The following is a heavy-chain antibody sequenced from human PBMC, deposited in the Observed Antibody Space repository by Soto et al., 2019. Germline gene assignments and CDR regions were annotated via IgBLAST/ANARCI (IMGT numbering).Heavy chain of an antibody. CDR3: ARGSYYDFWSGYSHGKNYYYYGMDV. D-gene: IGHD3-3*01. CDR2: IYTSGST. J-gene: IGHJ6*02. CDR1: GGSISSYY. Sequence: SETLSLTCTVSGGSISSYYWSWIRQPAGKGLGWIGRIYTSGSTNYNPSLKSRVTISVDTSKNQFSLKLSSVTAADTAVYYCARGSYYDFWSGYSHGKNYYYYGMDVWGQGTTVTVSS. V-gene: IGHV4-4*07.